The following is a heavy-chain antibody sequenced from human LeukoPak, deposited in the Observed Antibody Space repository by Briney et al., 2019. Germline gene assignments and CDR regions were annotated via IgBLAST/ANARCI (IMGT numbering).Heavy chain of an antibody. Sequence: GASVKVSCKASGYAFIGYYIHWVRQAPGQGLEWMGRINPNNGGTNNAQKFQGRVTMTRDTSISTAYMELSRLRSDDTAVYYCARSRGYYYMDVWGKGTTDTVSS. V-gene: IGHV1-2*06. J-gene: IGHJ6*03. CDR1: GYAFIGYY. CDR2: INPNNGGT. CDR3: ARSRGYYYMDV.